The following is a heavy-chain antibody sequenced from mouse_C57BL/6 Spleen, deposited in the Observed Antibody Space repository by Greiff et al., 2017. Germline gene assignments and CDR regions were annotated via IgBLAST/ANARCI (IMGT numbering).Heavy chain of an antibody. CDR3: ARSVSPYYAMDY. Sequence: EVQLVESGGGLVQPGGSLSLSCAASGFTFTDYYMSWVRQPPGKALEWLGFIRNKANGYTTEYSASVKGRFTISRDNSQSILYLQMNALRAEDSATYYCARSVSPYYAMDYWGQGTSVTVSS. V-gene: IGHV7-3*01. CDR2: IRNKANGYTT. CDR1: GFTFTDYY. J-gene: IGHJ4*01.